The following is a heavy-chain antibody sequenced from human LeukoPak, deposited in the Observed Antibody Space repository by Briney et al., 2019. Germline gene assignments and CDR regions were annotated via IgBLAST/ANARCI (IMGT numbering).Heavy chain of an antibody. D-gene: IGHD3-22*01. V-gene: IGHV4-39*01. J-gene: IGHJ6*03. CDR3: ARLMILSYMDV. CDR1: GGSISSSSYY. Sequence: PSETLSLTCTVSGGSISSSSYYWGWIRQPPGKGLEWIGSIYYSGSTYYNPSLKSRVTISVDTSKNQFSLKLSSVTAADTAVYYCARLMILSYMDVWGKGPRVSISS. CDR2: IYYSGST.